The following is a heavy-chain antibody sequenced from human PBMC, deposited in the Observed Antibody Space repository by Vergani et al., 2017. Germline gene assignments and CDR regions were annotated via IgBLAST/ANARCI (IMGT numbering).Heavy chain of an antibody. CDR3: ATTYIAAAGTGNWFDP. J-gene: IGHJ5*02. D-gene: IGHD6-13*01. V-gene: IGHV4-34*01. Sequence: QVQLQQWGAGLLKPSETLSLTCAVYGGSFSGYYWSWIRQPPGKGLEWIGEINHSGSTNYNPSLKSRVTISVDTSKNQFSLKLSSVPAADTAVYYCATTYIAAAGTGNWFDPWGQGTLVTVSS. CDR2: INHSGST. CDR1: GGSFSGYY.